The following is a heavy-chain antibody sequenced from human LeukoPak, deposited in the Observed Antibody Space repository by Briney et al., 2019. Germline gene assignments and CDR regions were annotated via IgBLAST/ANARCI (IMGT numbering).Heavy chain of an antibody. V-gene: IGHV3-21*01. D-gene: IGHD3-22*01. J-gene: IGHJ5*01. CDR2: ISSSSSYI. CDR3: ARVSTTSSGWGSRYLNWLDS. Sequence: PGGSLRLSCAASGFTFSSYSMNWVRQAPGKGLEWVSSISSSSSYIYYADSVKGRFTISRDNAKNSLYLQMNSLRAEDTAVYYCARVSTTSSGWGSRYLNWLDSWGQGKLVIVSS. CDR1: GFTFSSYS.